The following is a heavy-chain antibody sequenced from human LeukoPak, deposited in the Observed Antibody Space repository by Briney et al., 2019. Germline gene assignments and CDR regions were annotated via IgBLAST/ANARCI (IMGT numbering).Heavy chain of an antibody. CDR1: GITFSSYA. CDR2: ISYDGSNK. CDR3: ARDARYYDILTGYPLFDY. V-gene: IGHV3-30-3*01. Sequence: GRSLRLSCAASGITFSSYAMHWVRQAPGKGLEWVAVISYDGSNKYYADSVKGRFTISRDNSKNTLHLQMNSLRAEETAVYFCARDARYYDILTGYPLFDYWGQGTLVTVSS. D-gene: IGHD3-9*01. J-gene: IGHJ4*02.